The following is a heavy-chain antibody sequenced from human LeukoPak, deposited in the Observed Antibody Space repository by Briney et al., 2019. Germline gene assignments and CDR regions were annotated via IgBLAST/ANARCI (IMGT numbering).Heavy chain of an antibody. J-gene: IGHJ4*02. CDR2: ISAYNGNT. CDR1: GYSFTSYG. V-gene: IGHV1-18*01. Sequence: GESLKISCKGSGYSFTSYGISWVRQAPGQGLEWMGWISAYNGNTNYAQKLQGRVTMTTDTSTNTAYMELRSLRSDDTAVYYCAREDLGYGSGSYNLYFDYWGQGTLVTVSS. CDR3: AREDLGYGSGSYNLYFDY. D-gene: IGHD3-10*01.